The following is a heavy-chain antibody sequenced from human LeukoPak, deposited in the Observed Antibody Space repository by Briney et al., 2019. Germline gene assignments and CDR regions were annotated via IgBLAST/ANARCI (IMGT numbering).Heavy chain of an antibody. D-gene: IGHD6-19*01. CDR2: VSGTSEYI. Sequence: PGGSLRLSCAASGFSFSTYSMIWVRQAPGKGLEWVSSVSGTSEYIYYADSVRGRFTISRDNAKDTVYLQMNSLRAEDTAVYYCARWYSSGWYSDYWGQGTLVTVSS. CDR3: ARWYSSGWYSDY. J-gene: IGHJ4*02. CDR1: GFSFSTYS. V-gene: IGHV3-21*06.